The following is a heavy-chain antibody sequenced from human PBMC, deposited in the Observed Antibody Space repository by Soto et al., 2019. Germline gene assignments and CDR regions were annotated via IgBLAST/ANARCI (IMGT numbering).Heavy chain of an antibody. CDR1: GYSFTSYW. V-gene: IGHV5-51*01. Sequence: GESLKISCKGSGYSFTSYWIGWVRQMPGKGLEWMGIIYPGDSDTRYSPSFQGQVTISADKSISTAYLQWSSLKASDTAMYYCARSATGYGYYYYGMDVWGQGTTVTVSS. CDR2: IYPGDSDT. J-gene: IGHJ6*02. D-gene: IGHD5-12*01. CDR3: ARSATGYGYYYYGMDV.